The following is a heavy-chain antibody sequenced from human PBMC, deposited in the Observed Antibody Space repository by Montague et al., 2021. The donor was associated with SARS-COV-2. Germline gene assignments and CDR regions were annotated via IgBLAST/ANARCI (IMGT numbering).Heavy chain of an antibody. V-gene: IGHV3-11*05. Sequence: SLRLSCAASGFIFSDHNMTWIRQTPGKGLVWISYINGASSSTNYADSVKGRFTISRDNAKNSLFLQMNSLRVEDTAVYYCARGTSLFDPWGQGTLVTVSS. J-gene: IGHJ5*02. CDR1: GFIFSDHN. CDR2: INGASSST. CDR3: ARGTSLFDP.